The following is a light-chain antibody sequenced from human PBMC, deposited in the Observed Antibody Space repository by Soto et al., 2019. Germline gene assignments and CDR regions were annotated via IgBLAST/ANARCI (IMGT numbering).Light chain of an antibody. V-gene: IGKV1-39*01. CDR3: QQSYSTPVA. CDR2: AAS. CDR1: QSISSY. Sequence: DIQMTQSPSSLSASVGDRVTITCRASQSISSYLNWYQQKPGKAPKVLIYAASSLQSGVPSRFSGSGSGTDFTLTISSLQPEDFATYYWQQSYSTPVAFGQGTKVEIK. J-gene: IGKJ1*01.